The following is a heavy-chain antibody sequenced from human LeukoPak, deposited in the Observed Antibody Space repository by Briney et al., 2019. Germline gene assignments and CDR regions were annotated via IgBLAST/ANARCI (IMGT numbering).Heavy chain of an antibody. J-gene: IGHJ4*02. CDR3: ARDGSPYIVGATVYDY. V-gene: IGHV1-2*02. CDR2: INPNSGGT. CDR1: GYTLTGYY. Sequence: ASVKVSCKASGYTLTGYYMHWVRQAPGQGLEWMGWINPNSGGTNYAQKFQGRVTMTRDTSISTAYMELSRLRSDDTAVYYCARDGSPYIVGATVYDYWGQGTLVTVSS. D-gene: IGHD1-26*01.